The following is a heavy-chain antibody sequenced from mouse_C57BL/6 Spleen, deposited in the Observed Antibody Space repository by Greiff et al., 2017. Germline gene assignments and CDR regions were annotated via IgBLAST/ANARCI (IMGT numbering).Heavy chain of an antibody. Sequence: VQLQQSGAELVRPGASVTLSCKASGYTFTDYEMHWVKQTPVHGLEWIGAIDPETGGTAYNQKFKGKAILTADKSSSTAYMELRSLTSEDSAVYYCTTSTMAYYFDYWGKGTTLTVSS. J-gene: IGHJ2*01. D-gene: IGHD2-1*01. V-gene: IGHV1-15*01. CDR2: IDPETGGT. CDR3: TTSTMAYYFDY. CDR1: GYTFTDYE.